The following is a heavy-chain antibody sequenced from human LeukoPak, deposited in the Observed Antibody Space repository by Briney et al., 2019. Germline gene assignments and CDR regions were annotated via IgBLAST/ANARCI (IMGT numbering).Heavy chain of an antibody. CDR3: ARSQGSGSYYFDY. V-gene: IGHV4-39*01. D-gene: IGHD3-10*01. CDR1: GGSISSSSYY. CDR2: IYYSGST. Sequence: SETLSLTCTVSGGSISSSSYYWGWIRQPPGKGLEWIGSIYYSGSTYYNPSLKSRVTISVDTSKNQFSLKLSSVTAADTAVYYCARSQGSGSYYFDYWGQGTLVTVSS. J-gene: IGHJ4*02.